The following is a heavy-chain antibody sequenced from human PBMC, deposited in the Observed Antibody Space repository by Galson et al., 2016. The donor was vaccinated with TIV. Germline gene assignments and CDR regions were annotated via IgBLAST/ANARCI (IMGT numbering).Heavy chain of an antibody. J-gene: IGHJ6*02. D-gene: IGHD6-19*01. CDR1: GFSLSTTGVG. Sequence: PALVKPTQTLTLTCTFSGFSLSTTGVGVTWIRQPPGKALEWLAVIHWDDNKRSSPSMRSRLTITTDTSKNQVVLTMRNMDPVDTATDYCGHSGWFGSYYCYGGDGWGQGTTVTVSS. CDR2: IHWDDNK. CDR3: GHSGWFGSYYCYGGDG. V-gene: IGHV2-5*02.